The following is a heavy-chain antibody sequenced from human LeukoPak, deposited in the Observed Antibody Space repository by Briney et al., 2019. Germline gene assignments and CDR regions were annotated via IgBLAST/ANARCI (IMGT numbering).Heavy chain of an antibody. CDR1: GGTFSSYA. CDR3: ARDHGDYLAPFDY. V-gene: IGHV1-69*13. D-gene: IGHD4-17*01. Sequence: SVKVSCKASGGTFSSYAISWVRQAPGQGLEWMGGIIPIFGTANYAQKFQGRVTITADESTSTAYMELSSLRSEDTAVYYCARDHGDYLAPFDYWGQGTLVTVSS. CDR2: IIPIFGTA. J-gene: IGHJ4*02.